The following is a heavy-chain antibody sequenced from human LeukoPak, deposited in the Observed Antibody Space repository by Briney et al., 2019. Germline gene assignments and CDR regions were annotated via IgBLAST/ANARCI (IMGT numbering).Heavy chain of an antibody. V-gene: IGHV4-59*01. CDR3: ARSGRPTSWFDP. J-gene: IGHJ5*02. Sequence: SGTLSLTCTVSSVSISTYYWSWIRQPPGKGLEWIGYIYYKGNTNYNPSLRSRVTISFDTPKNQFSLKLSSVTAADTAVYYCARSGRPTSWFDPWGQGTLVTVSS. CDR1: SVSISTYY. D-gene: IGHD5-12*01. CDR2: IYYKGNT.